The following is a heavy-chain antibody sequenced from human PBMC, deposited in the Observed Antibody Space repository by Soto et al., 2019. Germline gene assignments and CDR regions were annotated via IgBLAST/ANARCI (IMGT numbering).Heavy chain of an antibody. CDR3: AKETQSNLGTGGFDY. V-gene: IGHV3-9*01. D-gene: IGHD7-27*01. CDR2: LSWDSGSK. CDR1: GFTFDDYA. Sequence: DVHLVESGGDLVQPGRSLRLSCAASGFTFDDYAMHWVRQAPGRGLEWVSGLSWDSGSKGYADSVKGRFTISRDNAKNSLYLQMSSLRHEDTALYYCAKETQSNLGTGGFDYWGQGTLVTVSS. J-gene: IGHJ4*02.